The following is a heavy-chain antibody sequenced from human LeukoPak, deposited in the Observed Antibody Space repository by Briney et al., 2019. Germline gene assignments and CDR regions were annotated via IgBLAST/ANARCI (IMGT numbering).Heavy chain of an antibody. V-gene: IGHV4-59*08. CDR1: GGSISSYY. CDR2: IYYSGST. Sequence: SETLSLTCTVSGGSISSYYWSWIRQPPGKGLEWIGYIYYSGSTNYNPSLKSRVTISVDTSKNQFSLKLSSVTAADTAVYYCARHAFYSNYRNDAFDIWGRGTRVTVSS. J-gene: IGHJ3*02. CDR3: ARHAFYSNYRNDAFDI. D-gene: IGHD4-11*01.